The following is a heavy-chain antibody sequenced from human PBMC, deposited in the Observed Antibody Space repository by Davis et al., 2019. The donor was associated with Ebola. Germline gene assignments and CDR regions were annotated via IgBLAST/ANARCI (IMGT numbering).Heavy chain of an antibody. D-gene: IGHD3-22*01. CDR2: IDPSDSYT. J-gene: IGHJ4*02. CDR3: ARGYYYDSSGTPLFDY. CDR1: GYSFTSYW. Sequence: GESLKISCKGSGYSFTSYWIGWVRQMPGKGLEWMGRIDPSDSYTNYSPSFQGHVTISADKSISTAYLQWSSLKASDTAMYYCARGYYYDSSGTPLFDYWGQGTLVTVSS. V-gene: IGHV5-10-1*01.